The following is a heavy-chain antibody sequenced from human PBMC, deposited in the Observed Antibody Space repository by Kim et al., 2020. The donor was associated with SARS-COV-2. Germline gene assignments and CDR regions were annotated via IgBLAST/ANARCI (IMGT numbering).Heavy chain of an antibody. CDR3: ARDRAGTNFPRTDY. D-gene: IGHD1-1*01. V-gene: IGHV3-48*03. CDR1: GFTFSSYE. J-gene: IGHJ4*02. Sequence: GGSLRLSCAASGFTFSSYEMNWVRQAPGKGLEWVSYISSSGSTIYYADSVKGRFTISRDNAKNSLYLQMNSLRAEDTAVYYCARDRAGTNFPRTDYWGQGTLVTVSS. CDR2: ISSSGSTI.